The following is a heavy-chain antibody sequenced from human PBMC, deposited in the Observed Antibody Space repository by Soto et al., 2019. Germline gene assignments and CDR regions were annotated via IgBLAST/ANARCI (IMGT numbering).Heavy chain of an antibody. V-gene: IGHV4-31*03. CDR3: ARDQTKWGFGMDC. CDR2: IYYSGST. CDR1: SCPLRSGGFY. D-gene: IGHD7-27*01. J-gene: IGHJ6*04. Sequence: SEAPPPTCTFSSCPLRSGGFYLRCIRPHPGKGLEWIGYIYYSGSTYYNPSLKSRVTISVDTSKNQFSLKLSSVTAADTAVYYWARDQTKWGFGMDCWGKGTKVTVSS.